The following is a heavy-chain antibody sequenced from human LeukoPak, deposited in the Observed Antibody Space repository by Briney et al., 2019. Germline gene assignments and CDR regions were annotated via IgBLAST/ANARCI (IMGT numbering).Heavy chain of an antibody. D-gene: IGHD3-10*01. CDR2: IYTSGST. Sequence: PSETLSLTCTVSGGSISSYYWSWIRQPAGKGLEWIGRIYTSGSTNYNPSLKSRVTMSVDTSKNQFSLKLGSVTAADTAVYYCARLPHGSGSYYPWFDPWGQGTLVTVSS. V-gene: IGHV4-4*07. CDR1: GGSISSYY. J-gene: IGHJ5*02. CDR3: ARLPHGSGSYYPWFDP.